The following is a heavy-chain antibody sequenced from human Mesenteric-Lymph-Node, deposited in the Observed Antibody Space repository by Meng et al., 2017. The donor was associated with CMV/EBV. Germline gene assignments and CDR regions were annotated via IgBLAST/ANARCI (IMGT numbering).Heavy chain of an antibody. J-gene: IGHJ6*02. V-gene: IGHV3-48*03. CDR1: GFTFSSYE. Sequence: GGSLRLSCAASGFTFSSYEMNWVRQAPGKGLEWVSYISSSGSTIYYADSVKGRFTISRDNSENTLYLQMNSLRAEDTAVYYCAKDRSYRDGMGVWGQGTTVTVSS. CDR3: AKDRSYRDGMGV. CDR2: ISSSGSTI.